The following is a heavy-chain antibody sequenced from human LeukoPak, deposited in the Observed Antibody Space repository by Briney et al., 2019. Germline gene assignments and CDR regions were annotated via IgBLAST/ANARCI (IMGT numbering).Heavy chain of an antibody. V-gene: IGHV3-23*01. CDR1: GFTFSSYA. D-gene: IGHD3-22*01. CDR2: IIGSGGST. J-gene: IGHJ4*02. Sequence: GSLRLSCAASGFTFSSYAMSWFRQAAGRGLEWVSAIIGSGGSTYYAESVKGRFTISRDNSRNTLYLQMISVRAEDTAVYYCAKRALGMDYYDSSGYYGDYWGQGTLVTVSS. CDR3: AKRALGMDYYDSSGYYGDY.